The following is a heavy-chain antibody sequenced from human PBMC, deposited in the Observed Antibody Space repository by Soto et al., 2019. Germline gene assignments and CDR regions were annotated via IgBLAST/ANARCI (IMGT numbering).Heavy chain of an antibody. J-gene: IGHJ4*02. V-gene: IGHV4-31*03. CDR2: IYYSGST. D-gene: IGHD3-22*01. CDR1: GGSISSGGYY. Sequence: SETLSLTCTVSGGSISSGGYYWSWIRQHPGKGLEWNGYIYYSGSTYYNPSLKSRVTISVDTSKNQFSLKLSSVTAADTAVYYCARGRKDYYDSSGQGYYFDYWGQGTLVTVSS. CDR3: ARGRKDYYDSSGQGYYFDY.